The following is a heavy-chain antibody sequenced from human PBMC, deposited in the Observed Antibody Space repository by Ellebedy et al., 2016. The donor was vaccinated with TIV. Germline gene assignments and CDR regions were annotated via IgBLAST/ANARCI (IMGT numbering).Heavy chain of an antibody. Sequence: SETLSLTCTVSGGSISSSSYHRAWIRQPPGKGLEWIGSIYYGGNTYYNPSLKSRVSISVDTSKNQFSLKLSSVTAADTAVYYCARPVSSWYSGFDYWGQGALVTVSS. J-gene: IGHJ4*02. D-gene: IGHD6-13*01. CDR3: ARPVSSWYSGFDY. CDR2: IYYGGNT. CDR1: GGSISSSSYH. V-gene: IGHV4-39*01.